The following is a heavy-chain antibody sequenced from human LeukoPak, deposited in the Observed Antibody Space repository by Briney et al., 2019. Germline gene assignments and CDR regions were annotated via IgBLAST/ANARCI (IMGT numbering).Heavy chain of an antibody. CDR2: IICYGSNK. J-gene: IGHJ4*02. Sequence: GGSLRLSCAASGFTFSSYGMHGLREAPDKGREGGGDIICYGSNKYYADSVKGRFTISRDNSKNTLYLQMNSLRAGDTAVYYCAIHEVNYYGSGSYYNDYWGQGTLVTVSS. D-gene: IGHD3-10*01. CDR1: GFTFSSYG. CDR3: AIHEVNYYGSGSYYNDY. V-gene: IGHV3-30*03.